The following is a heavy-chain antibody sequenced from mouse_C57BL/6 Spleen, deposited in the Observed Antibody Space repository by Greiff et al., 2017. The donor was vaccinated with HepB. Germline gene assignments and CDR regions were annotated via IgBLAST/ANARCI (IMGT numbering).Heavy chain of an antibody. J-gene: IGHJ4*01. CDR1: GYTFTSYW. V-gene: IGHV1-7*01. CDR2: INPSSGYT. CDR3: ATRSNGIRDGDAMDY. Sequence: VQLQQSGAELAKPGASVKLSCKASGYTFTSYWMHWVKQRPGQGLEWIGYINPSSGYTKYNQKFKDKATLTADKSSSTAYMQLSSLTSEDSAVYYCATRSNGIRDGDAMDYWGQGTSVTVSS. D-gene: IGHD1-1*01.